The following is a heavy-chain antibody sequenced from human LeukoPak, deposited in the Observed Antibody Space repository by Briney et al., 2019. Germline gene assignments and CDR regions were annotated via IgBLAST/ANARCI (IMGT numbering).Heavy chain of an antibody. CDR3: AGSRPITIFGVASDWYFDL. CDR2: ISAYNGNT. V-gene: IGHV1-18*01. D-gene: IGHD3-3*01. CDR1: GYTFTSYG. Sequence: ASVKVSCKASGYTFTSYGISWVRQAPGQGLEWMGWISAYNGNTNYAQKLQGRVTMTTDTSTSTAYMELRSLRSDDTAVYYCAGSRPITIFGVASDWYFDLWGRGTLVTVSS. J-gene: IGHJ2*01.